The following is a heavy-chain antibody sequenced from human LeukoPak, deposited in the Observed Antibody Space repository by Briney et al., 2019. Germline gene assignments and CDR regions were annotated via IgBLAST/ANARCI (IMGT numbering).Heavy chain of an antibody. CDR1: RFTFSSYA. CDR2: ISGSGTST. V-gene: IGHV3-23*01. Sequence: AGGSLRLSCAASRFTFSSYAMRWVHQAPGKGLEWVSTISGSGTSTYYADSVKGRFTISRDNSKNTLYLQMNSLRAEDTAVYYCAKSGGYSTSSDDNWGQGTLATVSS. CDR3: AKSGGYSTSSDDN. D-gene: IGHD6-6*01. J-gene: IGHJ4*02.